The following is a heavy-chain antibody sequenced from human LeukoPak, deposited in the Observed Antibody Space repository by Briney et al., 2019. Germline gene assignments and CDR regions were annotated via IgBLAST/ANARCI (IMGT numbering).Heavy chain of an antibody. V-gene: IGHV4-39*02. D-gene: IGHD3-10*01. CDR2: LFYSGST. Sequence: SETLSPTCTVSGGSITNTNYYWGWIRQPPEKGLEYIGSLFYSGSTSYNPSLKSRVTMSIDTSKNHLSLKLNSVTAADTAVYYCAGLFVGECYGSGYYFDDWGQETRVTVTS. CDR1: GGSITNTNYY. J-gene: IGHJ4*02. CDR3: AGLFVGECYGSGYYFDD.